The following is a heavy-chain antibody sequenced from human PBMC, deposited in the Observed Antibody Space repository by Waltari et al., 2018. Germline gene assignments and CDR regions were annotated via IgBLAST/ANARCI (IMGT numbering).Heavy chain of an antibody. CDR3: VKHHRSGPRHSYYYYFMDV. V-gene: IGHV4-39*01. CDR2: ISSNGIV. D-gene: IGHD3-10*01. J-gene: IGHJ6*03. CDR1: GGSVDYIKYY. Sequence: QLQGSGPGLVKPSETLSLSCHVSGGSVDYIKYYWGWLRQSPGRGLEWMGTISSNGIVSRNPPFQRRVTISVDVSRNQFSLNLKSVTAADTAIYYCVKHHRSGPRHSYYYYFMDVWGKGATVTVSS.